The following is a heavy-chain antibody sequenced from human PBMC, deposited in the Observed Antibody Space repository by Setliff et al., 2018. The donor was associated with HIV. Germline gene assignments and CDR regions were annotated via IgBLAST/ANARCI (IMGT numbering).Heavy chain of an antibody. V-gene: IGHV4-61*09. J-gene: IGHJ5*02. CDR1: GGSINRGTYY. CDR2: IYITGST. D-gene: IGHD3-3*02. Sequence: PSETLSLTCSVSGGSINRGTYYWTWIRQSAGKGLEWIGHIYITGSTDYNPSLKSRITISVDTSKNQFSLRLSSVTAADTAVYYCARTIKEHLAVLWFDPWGQGTLVTVSS. CDR3: ARTIKEHLAVLWFDP.